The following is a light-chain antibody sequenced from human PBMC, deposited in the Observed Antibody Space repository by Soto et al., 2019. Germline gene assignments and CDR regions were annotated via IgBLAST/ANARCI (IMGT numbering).Light chain of an antibody. CDR1: QSVSSNY. CDR3: QQYGSSPRT. V-gene: IGKV3-20*01. J-gene: IGKJ1*01. Sequence: EIVLTQSPGTLSLSPGEGATLSCRASQSVSSNYLAWYQQRPGQAPRLLIYGASSRVTGIPDRFSASGSGTDFTLTISGLEPEDFAVYYCQQYGSSPRTFGPGTKVEIK. CDR2: GAS.